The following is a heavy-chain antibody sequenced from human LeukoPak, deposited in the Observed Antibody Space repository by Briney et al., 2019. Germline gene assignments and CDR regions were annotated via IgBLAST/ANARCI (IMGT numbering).Heavy chain of an antibody. D-gene: IGHD3-9*01. J-gene: IGHJ3*02. V-gene: IGHV1-18*01. CDR3: ARDRPCYDILTGRTAYDPFDI. Sequence: ASVKVSCKASDYTFTSFGISWVRQAPGQGLDWMGWISADNGDTNYAQKVQGRVTMTTDTSTSTAYMELRSLRSDDTAVYYCARDRPCYDILTGRTAYDPFDIWGQGTMVTVSS. CDR1: DYTFTSFG. CDR2: ISADNGDT.